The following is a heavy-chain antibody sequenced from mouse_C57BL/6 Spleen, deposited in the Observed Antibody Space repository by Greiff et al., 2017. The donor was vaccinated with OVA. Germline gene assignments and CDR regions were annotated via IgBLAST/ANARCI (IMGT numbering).Heavy chain of an antibody. CDR1: GFNIKNTY. D-gene: IGHD1-1*01. CDR3: AREKYYGSSFDAMDY. V-gene: IGHV14-3*01. CDR2: IDPANGNT. Sequence: VQLQQSVAELVRPGASVKLSCTASGFNIKNTYMHWVKQRPEQGLEWIGRIDPANGNTKYAPKFQGKATITADTSSKTAYLQLSSLTSEDAAIYYCAREKYYGSSFDAMDYWGQGTSVTVSS. J-gene: IGHJ4*01.